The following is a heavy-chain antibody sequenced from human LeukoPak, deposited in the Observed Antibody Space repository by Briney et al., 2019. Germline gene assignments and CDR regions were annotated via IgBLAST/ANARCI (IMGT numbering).Heavy chain of an antibody. CDR3: ARRGYMIGGYYYYDY. J-gene: IGHJ4*02. D-gene: IGHD3-22*01. V-gene: IGHV4-34*01. Sequence: SETLSLTCAVYGGSFSGYYWSWIRQPPGKGLEWIGEINHSGSTNYNPSLKSRVTISVDTSKNQFSLKLSSVTAADTAVYYCARRGYMIGGYYYYDYWGQGTLVTVSS. CDR2: INHSGST. CDR1: GGSFSGYY.